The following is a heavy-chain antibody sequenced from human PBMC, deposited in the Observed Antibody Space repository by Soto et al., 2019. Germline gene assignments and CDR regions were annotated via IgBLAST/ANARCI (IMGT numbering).Heavy chain of an antibody. J-gene: IGHJ6*02. D-gene: IGHD2-2*02. CDR3: ARARYCSSPSCYNHYYYGMDI. CDR2: LSVHTGQT. V-gene: IGHV1-18*01. Sequence: QLVQSGPEVKKPGALVKVSCRASDYTFTKYGVSWVRQAPGQGLEWLGWLSVHTGQTRYARKVQGRATMTADTSANTAYMELRSLISDDTAVYYCARARYCSSPSCYNHYYYGMDIWGQGTTVTVSS. CDR1: DYTFTKYG.